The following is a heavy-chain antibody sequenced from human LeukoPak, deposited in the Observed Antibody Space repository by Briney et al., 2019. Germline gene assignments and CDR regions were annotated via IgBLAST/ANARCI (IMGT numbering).Heavy chain of an antibody. CDR2: ISAYNGNT. Sequence: WASVKVSCKASGYTFTSYGISWVRQAPGQGLEWMGWISAYNGNTNYAQKLQGRVTMTTDTSTSTAYMELRSLRSDDKAVYYCARDYPNYYDSSGYRGDWFDPWGQGTLVTVSS. J-gene: IGHJ5*02. CDR3: ARDYPNYYDSSGYRGDWFDP. CDR1: GYTFTSYG. V-gene: IGHV1-18*01. D-gene: IGHD3-22*01.